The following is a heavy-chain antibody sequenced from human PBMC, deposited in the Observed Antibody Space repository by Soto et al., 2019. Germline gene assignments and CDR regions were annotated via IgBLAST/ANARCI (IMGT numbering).Heavy chain of an antibody. D-gene: IGHD3-10*01. CDR3: ARGSTDSYPGSRIFDF. CDR1: GFTFSSYG. CDR2: ITDTGGDI. V-gene: IGHV3-23*01. Sequence: PGGSLRLSCAASGFTFSSYGMHWVRQAPGKGLEWVSTITDTGGDIKYADSVRGRFTMSRDNSKKTLYLQMNSLRVEDSALYYCARGSTDSYPGSRIFDFWGRGTLVTVSS. J-gene: IGHJ4*02.